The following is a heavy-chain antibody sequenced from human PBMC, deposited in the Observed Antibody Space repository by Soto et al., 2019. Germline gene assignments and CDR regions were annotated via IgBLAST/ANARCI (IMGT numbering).Heavy chain of an antibody. V-gene: IGHV4-34*01. J-gene: IGHJ5*02. D-gene: IGHD3-10*01. CDR1: GGSFSGYY. Sequence: QVQLQQWGAGLLKPSETLSLTCAVYGGSFSGYYWSWIRQPPGKGLGWIGEINHSGSTNYNPSLKSRVTISVDTSKNQFSLKLSSVTAADTAVYYCARGKKYYYGSGTVFDPWGQGTLVTVSS. CDR3: ARGKKYYYGSGTVFDP. CDR2: INHSGST.